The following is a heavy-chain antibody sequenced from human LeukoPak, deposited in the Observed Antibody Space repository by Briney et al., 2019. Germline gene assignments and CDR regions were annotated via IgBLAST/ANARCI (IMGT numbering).Heavy chain of an antibody. J-gene: IGHJ4*02. CDR3: SEGYFEPFDH. CDR1: GASVSTSH. V-gene: IGHV4-59*02. Sequence: PSETLSLTCVVSGASVSTSHWNWIRQLPGKGLEWIGCLSYTGETDYNPSVASRVTISLGTSKNQVSLKLRSVTAADTAVYYCSEGYFEPFDHWGQGTLVTVSS. D-gene: IGHD2/OR15-2a*01. CDR2: LSYTGET.